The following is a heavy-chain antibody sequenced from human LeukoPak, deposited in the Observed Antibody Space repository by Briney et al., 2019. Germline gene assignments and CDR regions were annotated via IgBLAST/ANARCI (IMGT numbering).Heavy chain of an antibody. CDR3: ARGVSYYDFWSGYWDLYFDY. D-gene: IGHD3-3*01. J-gene: IGHJ4*02. CDR2: IIPIFGTV. CDR1: GGTFSSYA. Sequence: SVKVSCKASGGTFSSYAISWVRQAPGQGLEWMGGIIPIFGTVNYAQKFQGRVTITADESTSTAYMELSSLRSEDTAVYYCARGVSYYDFWSGYWDLYFDYWGQGTLVTVSS. V-gene: IGHV1-69*01.